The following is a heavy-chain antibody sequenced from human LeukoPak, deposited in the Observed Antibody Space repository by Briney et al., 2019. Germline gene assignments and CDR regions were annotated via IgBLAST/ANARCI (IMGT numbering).Heavy chain of an antibody. CDR3: ARAPSSNYPNWFDP. V-gene: IGHV4-61*02. CDR1: GGSITSGAYY. J-gene: IGHJ5*02. Sequence: KPSETLSLTCTVSGGSITSGAYYWSWIRQPAGKGLEWIGRIYTSGSTNYNPSLKSRVTISLDTSKNQFSLKLSSVTAADTAVYYCARAPSSNYPNWFDPWGQGTLVTVSS. CDR2: IYTSGST. D-gene: IGHD4-11*01.